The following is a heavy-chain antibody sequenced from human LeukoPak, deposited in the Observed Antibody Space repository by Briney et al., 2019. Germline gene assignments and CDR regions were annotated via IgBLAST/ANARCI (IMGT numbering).Heavy chain of an antibody. J-gene: IGHJ4*02. CDR1: GGSFSGYY. V-gene: IGHV4-34*01. CDR2: INHSGST. CDR3: ARGGDILTVLDY. D-gene: IGHD3-9*01. Sequence: SETLSLTCAVYGGSFSGYYWSWIRQPPGKELEWIGEINHSGSTNYNPSLKSRVTISVDTSKNQFSLKLSSVTAADTAVYYCARGGDILTVLDYWGQGTLVTVSS.